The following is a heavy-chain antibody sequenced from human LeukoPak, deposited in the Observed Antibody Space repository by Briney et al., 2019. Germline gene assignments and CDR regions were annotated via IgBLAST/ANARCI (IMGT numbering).Heavy chain of an antibody. V-gene: IGHV4-4*02. J-gene: IGHJ4*02. CDR2: IYHSGST. CDR3: ARVGMGSYNFDY. CDR1: GGSISSSNW. Sequence: SETLSLTCAVSGGSISSSNWWSWVRQPPGKGLEWIGEIYHSGSTNYNPSLKSRVTISVDKSKNQFSLKLSSVTAADTAVYYCARVGMGSYNFDYWGQGTLVTVPS. D-gene: IGHD3-10*01.